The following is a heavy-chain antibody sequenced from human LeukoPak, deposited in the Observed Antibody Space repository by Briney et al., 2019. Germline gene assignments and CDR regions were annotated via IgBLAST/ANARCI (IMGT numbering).Heavy chain of an antibody. CDR1: GGSFSGYY. CDR2: INHSGST. V-gene: IGHV4-34*01. Sequence: SETLSLTCAVYGGSFSGYYWSWIRQPPGKGLEWIGEINHSGSTNYNPSLKSRVTISVDTSKNQFSLKLSSVTAADTAVYYCARVTQQLVGLAFDIWGQGTMVTVSS. J-gene: IGHJ3*02. CDR3: ARVTQQLVGLAFDI. D-gene: IGHD6-13*01.